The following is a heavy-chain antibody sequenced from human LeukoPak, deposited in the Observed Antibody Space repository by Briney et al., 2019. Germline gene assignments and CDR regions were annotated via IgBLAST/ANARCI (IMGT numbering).Heavy chain of an antibody. V-gene: IGHV3-30*19. CDR1: GFTFSSYG. CDR2: ITYDGSNK. D-gene: IGHD3-22*01. Sequence: GGSLRLSCAASGFTFSSYGMHWVRQAPGKGLEWVTFITYDGSNKYYADSVKGRFTISRDNSKNTLYLQMNSLRAEDTAVYYCATHREDYYDSTAPYYFDYWGQGTLVTVSS. J-gene: IGHJ4*02. CDR3: ATHREDYYDSTAPYYFDY.